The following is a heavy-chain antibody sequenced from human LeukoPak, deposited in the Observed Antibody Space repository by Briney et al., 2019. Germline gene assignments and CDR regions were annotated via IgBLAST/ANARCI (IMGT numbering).Heavy chain of an antibody. CDR3: ARDRCSSTSCYTSEYFQH. J-gene: IGHJ1*01. D-gene: IGHD2-2*02. CDR2: INPNSGGT. CDR1: GYTFTGYY. V-gene: IGHV1-2*06. Sequence: GASVKVSCKASGYTFTGYYMHWVRQAPGQGLEWMGRINPNSGGTNYAQKFQGRVTMTRDTSISTAYVELSRLRSDDTAVYYCARDRCSSTSCYTSEYFQHWGQGTLVTVSS.